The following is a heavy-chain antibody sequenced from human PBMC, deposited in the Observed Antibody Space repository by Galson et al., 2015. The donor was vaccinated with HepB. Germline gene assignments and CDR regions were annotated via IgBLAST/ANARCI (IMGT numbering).Heavy chain of an antibody. CDR1: GYSFTSYW. V-gene: IGHV5-10-1*01. J-gene: IGHJ4*02. CDR3: ARHTISAAGDY. D-gene: IGHD6-13*01. CDR2: LDPSDAYT. Sequence: QSGAEVKKPGESLRISCKGSGYSFTSYWISWVRQMPGKGLERMGRLDPSDAYTNYRPSFQGHVTISADKSISTAYLQWGCLKASDTAMYYFARHTISAAGDYWGQGTLVTVSS.